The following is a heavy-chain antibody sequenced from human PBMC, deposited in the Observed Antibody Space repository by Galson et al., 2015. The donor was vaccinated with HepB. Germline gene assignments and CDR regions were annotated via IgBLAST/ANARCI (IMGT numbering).Heavy chain of an antibody. CDR2: ISSSSTYI. V-gene: IGHV3-21*01. Sequence: SLRLSCAASGFTFSTYSLNWVRQAPGQGLEWVSSISSSSTYIYYADSVRGRFTISRDNAKNSVSLQMNSLRAEDTAVYYCARVPGTVGASTPIDYWGQGTLVTVSS. CDR1: GFTFSTYS. J-gene: IGHJ4*02. CDR3: ARVPGTVGASTPIDY. D-gene: IGHD1-26*01.